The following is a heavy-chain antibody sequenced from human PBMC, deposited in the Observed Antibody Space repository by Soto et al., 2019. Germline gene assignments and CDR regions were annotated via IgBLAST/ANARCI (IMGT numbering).Heavy chain of an antibody. J-gene: IGHJ6*02. CDR1: GYTFSSYG. D-gene: IGHD6-6*01. V-gene: IGHV1-18*01. CDR2: ISVYNGDT. CDR3: ARGTIEYSSSLGYFYYDIDV. Sequence: QVQLVQSGAELKKPGASGRVSCKASGYTFSSYGISWVRKAPGQGLEWMGWISVYNGDTKYAQKFQGRVTMTTDTSTSTASMELRSLRSDDTAVYYCARGTIEYSSSLGYFYYDIDVWGQGTTVTVSS.